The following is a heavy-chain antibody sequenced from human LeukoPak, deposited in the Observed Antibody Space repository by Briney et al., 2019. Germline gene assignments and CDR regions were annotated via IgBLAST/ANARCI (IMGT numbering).Heavy chain of an antibody. CDR1: GGSISSYY. J-gene: IGHJ4*02. Sequence: PETLSLTCTVSGGSISSYYWSWLRQPAGKGLEWIGRIYTSGSTNYNPSLKSRVTMSVDTSKNQFSLKLSSVTAADTAVYYCARDLIAVAGRGFDYWGQGTLVTGSS. D-gene: IGHD6-19*01. CDR3: ARDLIAVAGRGFDY. V-gene: IGHV4-4*07. CDR2: IYTSGST.